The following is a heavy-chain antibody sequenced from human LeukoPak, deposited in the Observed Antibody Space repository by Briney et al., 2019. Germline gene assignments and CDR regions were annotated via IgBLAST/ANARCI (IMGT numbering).Heavy chain of an antibody. CDR3: ASVKRISSTFDP. CDR1: GYTFTSYY. CDR2: MNPNSGNT. Sequence: ASVKVSCKASGYTFTSYYMHWVRQAPGQGLEWMGWMNPNSGNTGYAQKFQGRVTMTRNTSISTAYMELSSLRSEDTAVYYCASVKRISSTFDPWGQGTLVTVSS. J-gene: IGHJ5*02. D-gene: IGHD2-15*01. V-gene: IGHV1-8*02.